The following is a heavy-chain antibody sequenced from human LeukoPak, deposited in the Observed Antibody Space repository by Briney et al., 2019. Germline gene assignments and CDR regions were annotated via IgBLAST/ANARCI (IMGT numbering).Heavy chain of an antibody. CDR2: IYYSGST. CDR1: GGSISSSSYY. V-gene: IGHV4-39*02. J-gene: IGHJ5*02. Sequence: PSETLSLTCTVSGGSISSSSYYWGWLRQPPGKGLEWIVSIYYSGSTYYNPSLKSRVTISVDTSKNQFALKLSSVTAADTAVYYCARESGYSSSWYGGNWFDPWGQGTLVTVSS. CDR3: ARESGYSSSWYGGNWFDP. D-gene: IGHD6-13*01.